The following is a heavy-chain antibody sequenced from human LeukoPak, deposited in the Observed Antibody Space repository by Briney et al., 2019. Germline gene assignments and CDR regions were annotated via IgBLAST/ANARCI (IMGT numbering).Heavy chain of an antibody. V-gene: IGHV3-7*01. CDR1: GFTFSSYW. D-gene: IGHD3-3*01. CDR2: IKQDGSEK. J-gene: IGHJ4*02. Sequence: GGSLRLSCAASGFTFSSYWMSWVRQAPGRGLEWVANIKQDGSEKYYVDSVKGRFTISRDNAKNSLYLQMNSLRAEDTAVYYCAREYDFWSGLYYFDYWGQGTLVTVSS. CDR3: AREYDFWSGLYYFDY.